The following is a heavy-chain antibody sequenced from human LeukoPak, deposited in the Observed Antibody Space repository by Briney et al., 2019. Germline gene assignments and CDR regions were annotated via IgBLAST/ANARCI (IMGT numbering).Heavy chain of an antibody. CDR1: GLTFSTYA. J-gene: IGHJ6*03. CDR3: ARYGAVAGQYYYYYMDV. CDR2: ISDGGGST. V-gene: IGHV3-23*01. D-gene: IGHD6-19*01. Sequence: GGSLRLSCAASGLTFSTYAMSWVRQAPGKGLEWVSAISDGGGSTYYADSVKGRFTISRDNAKNSLYLQMNSLRAEDTALYHCARYGAVAGQYYYYYMDVWGKGTTVTVSS.